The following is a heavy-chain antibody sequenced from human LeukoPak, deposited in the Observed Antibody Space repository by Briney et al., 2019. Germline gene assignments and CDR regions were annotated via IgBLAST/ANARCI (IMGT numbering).Heavy chain of an antibody. CDR1: GFTFSSYS. J-gene: IGHJ4*02. V-gene: IGHV3-21*01. Sequence: GGSLRLSCAASGFTFSSYSMNWVRQAPGKGLEWVSSISSSSNYIYYADSVKGRFTISRDNAKNSLYLQMNSLRAEDTAVYYCARDGAWDSYGLFDYWGQGTLVTVSS. CDR2: ISSSSNYI. CDR3: ARDGAWDSYGLFDY. D-gene: IGHD5-18*01.